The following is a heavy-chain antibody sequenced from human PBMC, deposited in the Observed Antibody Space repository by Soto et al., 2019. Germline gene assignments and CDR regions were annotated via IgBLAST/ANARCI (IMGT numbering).Heavy chain of an antibody. D-gene: IGHD2-2*03. CDR3: ARDGYCSSTSCYGPSSGMDV. CDR2: IWYDGSNK. CDR1: GFTFSSYG. V-gene: IGHV3-33*01. Sequence: PVGSLRLSCAASGFTFSSYGMHWVRQAPGKGLEWVAVIWYDGSNKYYADSVKGRFTISRDNSKNTLYLQMNSLRAEDTAVYYCARDGYCSSTSCYGPSSGMDVWGQGTTVTVSS. J-gene: IGHJ6*02.